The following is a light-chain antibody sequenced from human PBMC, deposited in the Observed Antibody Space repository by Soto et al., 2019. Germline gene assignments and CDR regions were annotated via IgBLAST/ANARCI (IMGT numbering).Light chain of an antibody. CDR2: GAS. Sequence: EIVITQSPGTLAVSPGERATLSCRAGQGVTTNFAWYQQKPGQAPRLLIYGASTRATGIPARFSGSGSGTEFTLIISSLQSEDVALYYCQQYSNWPPAITFGQGTRLEIK. CDR3: QQYSNWPPAIT. V-gene: IGKV3-15*01. CDR1: QGVTTN. J-gene: IGKJ5*01.